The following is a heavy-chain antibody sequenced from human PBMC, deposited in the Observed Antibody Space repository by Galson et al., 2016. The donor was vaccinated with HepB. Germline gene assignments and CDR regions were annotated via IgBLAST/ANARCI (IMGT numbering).Heavy chain of an antibody. D-gene: IGHD3-10*01. CDR2: VYWDDDK. CDR1: GFSLNTIGVA. J-gene: IGHJ4*02. Sequence: PALVKPTQTLTLTCSFSGFSLNTIGVAVGWIRQPPGKALEWLALVYWDDDKRYSPSLKSRLTITKDTSANQVVLTMTNVDPVDTATYYCAHGRPGDSGSYKYCDYWGQGTLVTVSS. V-gene: IGHV2-5*02. CDR3: AHGRPGDSGSYKYCDY.